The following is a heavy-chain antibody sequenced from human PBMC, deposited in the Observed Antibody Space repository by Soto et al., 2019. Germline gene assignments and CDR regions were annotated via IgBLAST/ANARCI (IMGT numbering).Heavy chain of an antibody. D-gene: IGHD3-9*01. CDR1: GFTFHNYV. J-gene: IGHJ6*02. CDR2: IIGSGEST. CDR3: ARDLILTGLKDYYGMDV. V-gene: IGHV3-23*01. Sequence: GGSLRLSCAASGFTFHNYVMSWVRQATGQWMEWVSGIIGSGESTYYADSVKGRFTISRDNSKNTLYLQMNSLRAEDTAVYYCARDLILTGLKDYYGMDVWGQGTTVTVSS.